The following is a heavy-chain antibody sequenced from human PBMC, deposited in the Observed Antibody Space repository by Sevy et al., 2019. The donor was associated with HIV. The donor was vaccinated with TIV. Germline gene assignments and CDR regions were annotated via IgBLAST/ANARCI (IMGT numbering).Heavy chain of an antibody. CDR1: GYSFTNYG. J-gene: IGHJ5*02. CDR2: ISGYNGYT. V-gene: IGHV1-18*01. Sequence: ASVKVSCKASGYSFTNYGIGWVRQAPGQGLEWMGWISGYNGYTNYAQNLQGRATMTTDTSTSTAYMELRSLRSDDTAIYYCAQEMIKIGSWFGPWGQGTLVSVSS. CDR3: AQEMIKIGSWFGP. D-gene: IGHD3-22*01.